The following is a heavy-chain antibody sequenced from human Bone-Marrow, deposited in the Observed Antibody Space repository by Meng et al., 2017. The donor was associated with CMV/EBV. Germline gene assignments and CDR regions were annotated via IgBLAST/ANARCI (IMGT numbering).Heavy chain of an antibody. CDR2: TRNKANSYTT. CDR1: GFTFSDHY. CDR3: VRNSDYGDHYAMDV. Sequence: GESLKISCAASGFTFSDHYMDWVRQAPGKGLEWVGRTRNKANSYTTEYAASVKGRFTISRDSSKNSLYLQMNSLSTEDAAVYYCVRNSDYGDHYAMDVWGQGTTVTVSS. V-gene: IGHV3-72*01. D-gene: IGHD4-17*01. J-gene: IGHJ6*02.